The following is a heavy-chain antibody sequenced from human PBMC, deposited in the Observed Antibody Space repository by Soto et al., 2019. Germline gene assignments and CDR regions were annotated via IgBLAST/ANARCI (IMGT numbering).Heavy chain of an antibody. CDR2: IYYGGST. Sequence: SETLSLTCTVSGDSVSSYYVRWIRQPPGKGLEWIGYIYYGGSTNYNPSLESRVTISVDTSNKQFSLTLTSVTAADTALYYCASGTKWNDYYYSLDVWGQGTTVGVSS. D-gene: IGHD1-20*01. CDR3: ASGTKWNDYYYSLDV. J-gene: IGHJ6*01. V-gene: IGHV4-59*02. CDR1: GDSVSSYY.